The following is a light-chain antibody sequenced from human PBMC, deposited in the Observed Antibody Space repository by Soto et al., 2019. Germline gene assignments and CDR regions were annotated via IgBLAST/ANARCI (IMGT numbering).Light chain of an antibody. CDR3: EHYKNWLGT. CDR2: DAS. V-gene: IGKV3-15*01. J-gene: IGKJ4*01. Sequence: EIVVTQSPAILSVSPGERVTLSCRASQNVVTNLAWYQQRLGQAPRLLIYDASARATGVRARFSGSGSGTEFFLTISSLQSEDFAVYYCEHYKNWLGTFGGGTKVEIK. CDR1: QNVVTN.